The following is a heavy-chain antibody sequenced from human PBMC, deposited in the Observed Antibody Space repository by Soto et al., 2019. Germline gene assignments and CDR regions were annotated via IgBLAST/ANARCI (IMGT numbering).Heavy chain of an antibody. V-gene: IGHV2-5*02. J-gene: IGHJ4*02. CDR1: GFSLTTSGVG. CDR3: AHTVAPRVADY. Sequence: QITLKESGPPLVKPTQTLTLTCTFSGFSLTTSGVGVAWIRQPPGKALEWLALIYWDGDKRYSPSLESRLTITKDTSKNQVVLTLTNMEPVDTATYYCAHTVAPRVADYWGQGTLVTVSS. CDR2: IYWDGDK. D-gene: IGHD5-12*01.